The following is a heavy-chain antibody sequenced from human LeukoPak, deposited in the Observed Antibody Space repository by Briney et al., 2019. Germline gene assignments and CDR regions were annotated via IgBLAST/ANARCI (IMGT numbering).Heavy chain of an antibody. CDR3: ARKYYYDSSGYGGALDI. Sequence: GESLKISCKGSGYRLTSYWIGWVRQMPGKGLEWMGIIYPGDSDTKYSPSFQGQVTISADKSISTAYLQWSSLKASDTAVYYCARKYYYDSSGYGGALDIWGQGTLVTVSS. V-gene: IGHV5-51*01. J-gene: IGHJ3*02. CDR1: GYRLTSYW. CDR2: IYPGDSDT. D-gene: IGHD3-22*01.